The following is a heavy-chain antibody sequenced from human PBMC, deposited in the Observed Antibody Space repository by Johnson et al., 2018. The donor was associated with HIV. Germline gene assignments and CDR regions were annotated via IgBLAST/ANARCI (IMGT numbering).Heavy chain of an antibody. D-gene: IGHD6-19*01. Sequence: VQLVESGGGLVKPGGSLRLSCVGSGFTFSSYDMHWVRQATGKGLEWVSAIGTAGDTYYPGSVKGRFTIYRENAKNSLYLQMNSLRAGDTAVYYCVSSGCQRCAFDIWGQGTMVTVSS. CDR1: GFTFSSYD. CDR2: IGTAGDT. V-gene: IGHV3-13*01. CDR3: VSSGCQRCAFDI. J-gene: IGHJ3*02.